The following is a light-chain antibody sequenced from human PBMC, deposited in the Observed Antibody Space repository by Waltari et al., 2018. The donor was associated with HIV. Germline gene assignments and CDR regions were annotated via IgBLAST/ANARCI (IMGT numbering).Light chain of an antibody. V-gene: IGKV4-1*01. Sequence: IVMTQSPDSLGVSLGERATINCKSSQSILSTAGNRHYLAWYQQRPGQAPKLLIYWATTRESGVPDRIRGSGSGTDFTLTINSLQAEDVAVYYCQQYYDAPYTFGQGTKVDI. CDR2: WAT. CDR3: QQYYDAPYT. CDR1: QSILSTAGNRHY. J-gene: IGKJ2*01.